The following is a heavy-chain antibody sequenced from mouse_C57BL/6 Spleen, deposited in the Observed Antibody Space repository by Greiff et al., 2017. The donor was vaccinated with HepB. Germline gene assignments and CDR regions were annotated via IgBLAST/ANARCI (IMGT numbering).Heavy chain of an antibody. CDR2: IYPGDGDT. D-gene: IGHD1-1*01. CDR1: GYAFSSSW. Sequence: VQLQESGPELVKPGASVKISCKASGYAFSSSWMNWVKQRPGKGLEWIGRIYPGDGDTNYNGKFKGKATLTADKSSSKAYMQLSSLTSEDSAVYFCARPITTVVATDYAMDYWGQGTSVTVSS. J-gene: IGHJ4*01. CDR3: ARPITTVVATDYAMDY. V-gene: IGHV1-82*01.